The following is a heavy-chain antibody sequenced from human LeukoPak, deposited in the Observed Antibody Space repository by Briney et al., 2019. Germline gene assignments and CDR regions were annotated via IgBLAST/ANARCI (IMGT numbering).Heavy chain of an antibody. CDR3: ARALNEYNYAFES. V-gene: IGHV4-30-4*01. J-gene: IGHJ4*02. Sequence: SETLSLTCTVSGGSISSGDYYWSWIRQPPGKGLEWIGYFSYTGSTYYNPSLKSRVSISVDTSKNQFSLKLTSVTAADTAVYYCARALNEYNYAFESWGEGTLVTVSS. D-gene: IGHD5-18*01. CDR1: GGSISSGDYY. CDR2: FSYTGST.